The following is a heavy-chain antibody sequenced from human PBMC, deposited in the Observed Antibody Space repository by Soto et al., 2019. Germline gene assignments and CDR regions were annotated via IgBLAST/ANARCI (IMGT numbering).Heavy chain of an antibody. CDR1: RFTFSSYA. D-gene: IGHD3-22*01. CDR3: ARDRRNYDSSGYYLNWFDP. Sequence: EGSLRLSCAASRFTFSSYAMHWVRQAPGKGLEWVAVISYDGSNKYYADSVKGRFTISRDNSKNTLYLQMNSLRAEDTAVYYCARDRRNYDSSGYYLNWFDPWGQGTLVTVSS. CDR2: ISYDGSNK. J-gene: IGHJ5*02. V-gene: IGHV3-30-3*01.